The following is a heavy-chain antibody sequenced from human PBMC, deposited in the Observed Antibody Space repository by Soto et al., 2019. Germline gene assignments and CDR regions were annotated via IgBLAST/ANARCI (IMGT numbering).Heavy chain of an antibody. CDR3: AKVRYWCYFDH. V-gene: IGHV3-9*01. CDR2: ISWNSGSI. D-gene: IGHD3-10*01. J-gene: IGHJ4*02. CDR1: GFTFHESA. Sequence: EVHLLESGGDLVQPGRSLRLSCAASGFTFHESAMHWVRQAPGKGLEWVSGISWNSGSIQYADTVRGRFTISRDNAKNSLYLQLTRLRPDDTALYYCAKVRYWCYFDHWGQGTPVTVSS.